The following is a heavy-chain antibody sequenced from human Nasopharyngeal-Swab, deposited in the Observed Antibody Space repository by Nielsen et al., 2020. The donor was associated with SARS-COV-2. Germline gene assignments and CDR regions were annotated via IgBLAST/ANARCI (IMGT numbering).Heavy chain of an antibody. CDR2: INGDGSST. D-gene: IGHD6-6*01. CDR1: GFTFRTYW. Sequence: GESLKISCAASGFTFRTYWMHWVRQGPGKGLAWVSRINGDGSSTSYADSVKGRFTISRDNAKNTLYLQMNSLRAEDTAVYHCARDSSDWFDPWGQGTLVTVSS. V-gene: IGHV3-74*01. CDR3: ARDSSDWFDP. J-gene: IGHJ5*02.